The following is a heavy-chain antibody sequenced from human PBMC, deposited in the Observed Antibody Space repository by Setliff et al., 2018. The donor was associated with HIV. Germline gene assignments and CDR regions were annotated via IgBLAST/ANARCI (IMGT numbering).Heavy chain of an antibody. CDR2: ISSSSSNK. D-gene: IGHD6-13*01. CDR1: GFTFSSYE. V-gene: IGHV3-48*01. J-gene: IGHJ4*02. CDR3: ARSRAAGFDY. Sequence: GGSLRLSCVVSGFTFSSYEMIWVRQAPGKGLEWVSYISSSSSNKYYADSVKGRFTISRDNAKNSLYPQMNSLRAEDTAVYYCARSRAAGFDYWGQGTLVTVSS.